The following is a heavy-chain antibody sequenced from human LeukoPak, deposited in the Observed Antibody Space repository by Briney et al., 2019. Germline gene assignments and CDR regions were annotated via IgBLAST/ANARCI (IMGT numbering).Heavy chain of an antibody. CDR2: IYSGGST. V-gene: IGHV3-66*02. D-gene: IGHD5-18*01. CDR3: ARDTRRIQLSSFDP. CDR1: GFTVSSNY. J-gene: IGHJ5*02. Sequence: GGSLRLSCAAPGFTVSSNYMSWVRQAPGKGLEWVSVIYSGGSTYYADSVKGRFTISRDNSKNTLYLQMNSLRAEDTAVYYCARDTRRIQLSSFDPWGQGTLVTVSS.